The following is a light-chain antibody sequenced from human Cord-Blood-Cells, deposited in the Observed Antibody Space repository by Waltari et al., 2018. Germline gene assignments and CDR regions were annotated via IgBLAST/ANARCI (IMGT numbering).Light chain of an antibody. J-gene: IGLJ3*02. CDR1: SSDVGSYHL. CDR3: CSYAGSSTSLV. V-gene: IGLV2-23*01. CDR2: EGS. Sequence: QSALTQPASVSGSPGQSITLSCTGTSSDVGSYHLVSWYHQHPGKAPKLMIYEGSKRPSGVSNRFSGSKSGNTASLTISGLQAEDEADYYCCSYAGSSTSLVFGGGTKLTVL.